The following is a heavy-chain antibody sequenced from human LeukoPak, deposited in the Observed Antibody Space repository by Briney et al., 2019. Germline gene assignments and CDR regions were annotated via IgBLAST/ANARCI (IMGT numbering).Heavy chain of an antibody. V-gene: IGHV4-30-2*01. J-gene: IGHJ5*02. D-gene: IGHD1-1*01. CDR1: GGSISSGGYS. Sequence: SETLSLTCAVSGGSISSGGYSWSWIRQPPGKGLEWIGYIYHSGSTYYNPSLKSRVTISVDRSKNQFSLKLSSVTAADTAVYYCARGGWNDRDNWFDPWGQGTLVTVSS. CDR2: IYHSGST. CDR3: ARGGWNDRDNWFDP.